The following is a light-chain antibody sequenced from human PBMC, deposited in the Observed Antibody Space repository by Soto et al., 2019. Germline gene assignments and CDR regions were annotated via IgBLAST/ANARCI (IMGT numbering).Light chain of an antibody. CDR3: AAWDDSLNGSV. V-gene: IGLV1-44*01. CDR2: SNH. Sequence: QSVLTQPPSASGTHGRTVTVSCSGSSSKIGSYTVNWYQQLPGTAPKLVIYSNHQRPSGVPDRFSGSKSGTSASLAISGLQSEDEADYYCAAWDDSLNGSVFGSGTKLTVL. J-gene: IGLJ1*01. CDR1: SSKIGSYT.